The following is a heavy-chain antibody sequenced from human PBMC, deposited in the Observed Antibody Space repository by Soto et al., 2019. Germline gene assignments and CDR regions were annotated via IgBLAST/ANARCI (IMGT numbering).Heavy chain of an antibody. CDR2: IKSETDDGTTT. CDR3: ATSYCSSSSCFYYFDY. D-gene: IGHD2-2*01. CDR1: GFTFSNAW. Sequence: EVQLVESGGGLVKPGGSLRLSCEAAGFTFSNAWMNWVRQAPGKGLEWVGRIKSETDDGTTTDYAAPVKGRFTISRSDSKNTLYLQMNSLKTEDTAVYYCATSYCSSSSCFYYFDYWGQGTLVSVSS. J-gene: IGHJ4*02. V-gene: IGHV3-15*01.